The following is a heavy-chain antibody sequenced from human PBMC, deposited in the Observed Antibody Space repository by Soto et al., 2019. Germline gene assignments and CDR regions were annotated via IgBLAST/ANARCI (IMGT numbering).Heavy chain of an antibody. CDR3: ARDPRRRLAYSYYYGMDV. CDR2: ISGLSSFL. V-gene: IGHV3-21*06. Sequence: WWAQRLFCAASGVSFSRDGMNSICQAPGNRLELVSSISGLSSFLHYAAPVKGSFNVSNDNAKNSLFVHINSLTAEDTAAYYCARDPRRRLAYSYYYGMDVWGQGTTVTVS. CDR1: GVSFSRDG. J-gene: IGHJ6*02. D-gene: IGHD6-25*01.